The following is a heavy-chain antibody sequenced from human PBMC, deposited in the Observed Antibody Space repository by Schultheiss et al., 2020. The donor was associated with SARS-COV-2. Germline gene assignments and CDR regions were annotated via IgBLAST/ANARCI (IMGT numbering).Heavy chain of an antibody. CDR2: ICHNGGA. CDR1: GGSISSYY. J-gene: IGHJ6*02. CDR3: ARVDLETALVGGLDV. V-gene: IGHV4-59*01. D-gene: IGHD5-18*01. Sequence: SETLSLTCTVSGGSISSYYWSWIRQPPGKGLEWIGYICHNGGANYNASLKSRVTISLDTATNQFSLKLSSVSAADTAVYYCARVDLETALVGGLDVWGQGSTVTVAS.